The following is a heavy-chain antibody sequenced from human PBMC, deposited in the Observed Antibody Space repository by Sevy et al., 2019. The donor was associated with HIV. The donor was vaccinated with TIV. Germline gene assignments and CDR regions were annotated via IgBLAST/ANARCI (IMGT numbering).Heavy chain of an antibody. CDR1: GGTFSSYA. V-gene: IGHV1-69*13. J-gene: IGHJ4*02. CDR2: IIPIFGTA. D-gene: IGHD6-13*01. CDR3: VRDVIAAAGTYSHFDY. Sequence: ASVKVSCKASGGTFSSYAISWVRQAPGHGLEWMGRIIPIFGTANYAQKFQGRVTITADESTSTAYMELSSLRSEDTAVYYCVRDVIAAAGTYSHFDYWGQGTLVTVSS.